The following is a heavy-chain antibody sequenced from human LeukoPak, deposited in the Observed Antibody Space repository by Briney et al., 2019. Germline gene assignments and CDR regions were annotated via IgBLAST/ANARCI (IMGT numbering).Heavy chain of an antibody. CDR1: GFNFNGCV. V-gene: IGHV3-30*03. CDR2: TSFDGSLT. D-gene: IGHD3-22*01. CDR3: AREGYSSGRAAALDH. J-gene: IGHJ4*02. Sequence: GGSLRLPCAASGFNFNGCVLHWVRQAPGKELEWVGLTSFDGSLTYADSVKGRFSISRDSSKNTLYLQMNSLRTEDTAVYYCAREGYSSGRAAALDHWGQGTLVTVSS.